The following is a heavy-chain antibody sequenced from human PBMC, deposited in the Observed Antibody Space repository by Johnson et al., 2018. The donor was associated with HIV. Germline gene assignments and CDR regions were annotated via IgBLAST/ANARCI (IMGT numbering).Heavy chain of an antibody. Sequence: QVQLVESGGGVVQSGRSLRLSCAASGFTFSSYAMHWVRQAPGKGLEWVAVISYDGSNKYYADSVKGRFTISRDNSKNTVYRQMNSMRAEDTDGYYCAGVFTGRRVGPQAFDIWGQGTMVTVSS. CDR1: GFTFSSYA. CDR2: ISYDGSNK. CDR3: AGVFTGRRVGPQAFDI. D-gene: IGHD1-26*01. J-gene: IGHJ3*02. V-gene: IGHV3-30-3*01.